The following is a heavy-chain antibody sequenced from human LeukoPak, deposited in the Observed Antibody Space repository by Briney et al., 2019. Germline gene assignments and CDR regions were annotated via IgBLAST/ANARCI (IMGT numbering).Heavy chain of an antibody. V-gene: IGHV4-30-4*01. CDR3: ARLKYNYGPFDY. Sequence: SETLSLTCTVSGGSISSGDYYWSWLRQPPGKGLEWIGYIYYSGSTYYNPSLKSRVTISADTSKNQFSLKLSSVTAADTAVYYCARLKYNYGPFDYWGQATLVTVSS. J-gene: IGHJ4*02. CDR2: IYYSGST. D-gene: IGHD5-18*01. CDR1: GGSISSGDYY.